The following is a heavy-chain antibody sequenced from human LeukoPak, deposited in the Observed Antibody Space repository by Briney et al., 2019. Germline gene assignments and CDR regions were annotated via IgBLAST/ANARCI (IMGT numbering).Heavy chain of an antibody. D-gene: IGHD6-19*01. Sequence: GGSLRLSCAASGFTFSTYAMTWVRQAPGKGLEWVSVIYNSGSTYYADSVKGRFTISRDNSKNTLYLQMNSLRAEDTAVYYCARGKYSSGTGDYWGQGTLVTVSS. J-gene: IGHJ4*02. CDR3: ARGKYSSGTGDY. CDR2: IYNSGST. V-gene: IGHV3-66*01. CDR1: GFTFSTYA.